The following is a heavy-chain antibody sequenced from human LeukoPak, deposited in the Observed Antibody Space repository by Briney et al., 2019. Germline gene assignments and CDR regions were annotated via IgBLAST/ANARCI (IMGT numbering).Heavy chain of an antibody. Sequence: SAMVSSKASGGPFFSYNISWVRQPPGQGLAWMGGLITIFGSANYAQQFQGRVTITADESTSTAYLQLSSLRSEDTAVYCCARYHLGYSLTVAFDYWGQGTLVTVSS. CDR1: GGPFFSYN. V-gene: IGHV1-69*13. J-gene: IGHJ4*02. CDR2: LITIFGSA. D-gene: IGHD2-15*01. CDR3: ARYHLGYSLTVAFDY.